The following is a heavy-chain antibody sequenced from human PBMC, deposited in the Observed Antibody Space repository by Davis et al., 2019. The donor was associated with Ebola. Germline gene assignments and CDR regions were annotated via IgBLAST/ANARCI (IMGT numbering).Heavy chain of an antibody. CDR3: AREGRGSAIDL. CDR2: TSSGYTYT. CDR1: GCTFSTHY. J-gene: IGHJ5*02. D-gene: IGHD3-10*01. V-gene: IGHV3-11*06. Sequence: PGGSLRLSCAVSGCTFSTHYLSWVRQAPGKGLEWVSYTSSGYTYTNYADAVKGRFTINRDNARDTLSLQMTSLRYEDTAIYYCAREGRGSAIDLWGQGTLVTVSS.